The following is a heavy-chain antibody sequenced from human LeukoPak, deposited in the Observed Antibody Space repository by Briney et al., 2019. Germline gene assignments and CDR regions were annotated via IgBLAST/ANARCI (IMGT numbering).Heavy chain of an antibody. CDR2: INHSGST. Sequence: PSETLSLTCAVYGGSFSGYYWSWIRQPPGKGLGWIGEINHSGSTNYNPSLKSRVTISVDTSKNQFSLKLSSVTAADTAVYYCARKRSPRPYDAFDIWGQGTMVTVSS. CDR3: ARKRSPRPYDAFDI. J-gene: IGHJ3*02. CDR1: GGSFSGYY. V-gene: IGHV4-34*01.